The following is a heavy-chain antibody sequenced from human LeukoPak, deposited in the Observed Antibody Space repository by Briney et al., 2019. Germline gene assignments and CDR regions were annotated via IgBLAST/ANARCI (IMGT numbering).Heavy chain of an antibody. D-gene: IGHD4-17*01. J-gene: IGHJ4*02. CDR1: GGSITNFY. Sequence: SETLSLTCTVSGGSITNFYWSWIRQPAGKGLEWIGRIYSSGSATYNSSLKSRVTMSVDTSKNQFSLKLSSVTAADTAVYYCARVVGDYLYYWGQGTLVTVS. CDR2: IYSSGSA. V-gene: IGHV4-4*07. CDR3: ARVVGDYLYY.